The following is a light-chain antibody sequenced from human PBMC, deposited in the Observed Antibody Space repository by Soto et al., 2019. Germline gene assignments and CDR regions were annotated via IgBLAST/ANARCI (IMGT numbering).Light chain of an antibody. CDR1: SSNIWAGYD. J-gene: IGLJ3*02. CDR3: QSYDSSLSAL. CDR2: GNS. V-gene: IGLV1-40*01. Sequence: QSVLTQPPSVSGAPGQRVTISCTGSSSNIWAGYDVHWYQQLPGTAHKLLIYGNSNRPSGVPDRFSGSKSGTSASLAITGLQAEDEADYYCQSYDSSLSALFGGGTKLTVL.